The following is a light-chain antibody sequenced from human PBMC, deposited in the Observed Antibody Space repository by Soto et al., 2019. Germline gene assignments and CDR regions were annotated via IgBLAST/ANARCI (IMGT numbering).Light chain of an antibody. CDR1: QSSSRW. Sequence: DIQMTQSPSTLSGSVGDRVTITSRASQSSSRWLAWYQQKPGKAPKLLIHDATSLESGVPSRFSGSGSGTEFTLTIRSLQPDDFATYYCKQYSSYWTFAQGTKVDIK. CDR2: DAT. J-gene: IGKJ1*01. V-gene: IGKV1-5*01. CDR3: KQYSSYWT.